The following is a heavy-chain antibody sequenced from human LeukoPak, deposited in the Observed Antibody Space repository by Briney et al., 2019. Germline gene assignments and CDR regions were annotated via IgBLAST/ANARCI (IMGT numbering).Heavy chain of an antibody. J-gene: IGHJ4*02. CDR1: GYTFTSYG. V-gene: IGHV1-18*01. Sequence: ASVKLSCKASGYTFTSYGISWVRQAPGQGLEWMGWISAYNGNTNYAQKLHGRVTMTTDTSTSTAYMELRSLRSDDTAVYYCARDSDSSGYPYFDHWAQGNVVSVSS. CDR3: ARDSDSSGYPYFDH. D-gene: IGHD3-22*01. CDR2: ISAYNGNT.